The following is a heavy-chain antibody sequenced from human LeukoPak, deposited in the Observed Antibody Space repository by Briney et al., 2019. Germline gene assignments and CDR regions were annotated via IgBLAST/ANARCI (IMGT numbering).Heavy chain of an antibody. Sequence: GGSLRLSCAASGISFRSYGMHWVRQAPGKGLEWVTFIWYDASNKYYAESVKGRFTISRDNSESTVYLQMNNLRAEDTAVYYCAGRVTGYSSGYVYWGQGTLVTVSS. CDR3: AGRVTGYSSGYVY. CDR1: GISFRSYG. D-gene: IGHD5-18*01. J-gene: IGHJ4*02. CDR2: IWYDASNK. V-gene: IGHV3-30*02.